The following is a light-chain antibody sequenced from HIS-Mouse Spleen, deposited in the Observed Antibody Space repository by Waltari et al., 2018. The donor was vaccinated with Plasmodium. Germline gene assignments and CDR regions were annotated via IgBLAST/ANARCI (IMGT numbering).Light chain of an antibody. CDR3: CSYAGSSTWV. Sequence: QSALTQPASVSGSPGHSITISCPGTSTDVGSYNLLSWYQQHPGKAPKLMIYEGSKRPSGVSNRFSGSKSGNTASLTISGLQAEDEADYYCCSYAGSSTWVFGGGTKLTVL. CDR2: EGS. J-gene: IGLJ3*02. V-gene: IGLV2-23*01. CDR1: STDVGSYNL.